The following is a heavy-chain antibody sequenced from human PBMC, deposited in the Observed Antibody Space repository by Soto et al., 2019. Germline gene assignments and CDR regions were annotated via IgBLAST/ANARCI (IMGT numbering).Heavy chain of an antibody. V-gene: IGHV1-18*01. J-gene: IGHJ6*02. CDR3: AREGYCTSTTCDTEKFFDFYGMDV. Sequence: ASVKVSCKASGYTFINHGLSWVRQAPGQGLEWMGWISGYNGYTKFARKIQGRVTMTRDTSTSTAYMELRSLRSDDTAVYYCAREGYCTSTTCDTEKFFDFYGMDVWGQGTTVTVSS. CDR1: GYTFINHG. D-gene: IGHD2-2*01. CDR2: ISGYNGYT.